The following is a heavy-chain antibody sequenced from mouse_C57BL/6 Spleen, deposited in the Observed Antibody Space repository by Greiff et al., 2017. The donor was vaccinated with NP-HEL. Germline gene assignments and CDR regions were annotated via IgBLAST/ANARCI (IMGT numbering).Heavy chain of an antibody. CDR1: GFTFSDYG. J-gene: IGHJ2*01. D-gene: IGHD3-1*01. CDR2: ISSGSSTI. CDR3: AREGDGAYFDY. Sequence: EVKLVESGGGLVKPGGSLKLSCAASGFTFSDYGMHWVRQAPEKGLEWVAYISSGSSTIYYADTVKGRFTISRDNAKNTLFLQMTSLRSEDPAMYYCAREGDGAYFDYWGQGTTLTVSS. V-gene: IGHV5-17*01.